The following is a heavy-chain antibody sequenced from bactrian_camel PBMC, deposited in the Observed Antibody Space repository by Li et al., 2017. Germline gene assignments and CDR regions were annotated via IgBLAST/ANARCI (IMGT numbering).Heavy chain of an antibody. CDR1: GSAYVNN. CDR3: AAAPWASCSSSPHDPRDYIH. CDR2: TTSGGTT. J-gene: IGHJ4*01. V-gene: IGHV3S55*01. Sequence: HVQLVESGGGSVPAGGSLRLSCTITGSAYVNNYAWFRQAPGKERDWVASTTSGGTTYYAASVKGRFAISRDNAKNTLYLQMNSLKPEDTAVYSCAAAPWASCSSSPHDPRDYIHWGQGTQVTVS. D-gene: IGHD4*01.